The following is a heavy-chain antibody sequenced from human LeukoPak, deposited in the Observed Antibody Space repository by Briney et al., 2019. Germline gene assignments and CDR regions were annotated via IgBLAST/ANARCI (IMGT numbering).Heavy chain of an antibody. CDR3: AGGDIVVVPAASAY. V-gene: IGHV4-4*07. CDR1: GGSISSYY. D-gene: IGHD2-2*01. J-gene: IGHJ4*02. Sequence: SETLSLTCTVSGGSISSYYWSWIRQPAGKGLEWIGRIYTSGSTNYNPFLKSRVTMSVDTSKNQFSLKLSSVTAADTAVYYCAGGDIVVVPAASAYWGQGTLVTVSS. CDR2: IYTSGST.